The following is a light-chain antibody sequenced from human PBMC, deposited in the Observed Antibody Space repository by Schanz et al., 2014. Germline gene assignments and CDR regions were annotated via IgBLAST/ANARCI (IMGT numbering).Light chain of an antibody. CDR2: TAS. CDR3: QQNRA. J-gene: IGKJ1*01. V-gene: IGKV1-39*01. Sequence: DIQMTQSPSSLSASVGDRVTITCRASESISSYLNWYQQKSGKAPKLLIYTASTLQGGVPSRFSGSGYGTDFTLTITSLQPEDFATYYCQQNRAFGQGTKVEIK. CDR1: ESISSY.